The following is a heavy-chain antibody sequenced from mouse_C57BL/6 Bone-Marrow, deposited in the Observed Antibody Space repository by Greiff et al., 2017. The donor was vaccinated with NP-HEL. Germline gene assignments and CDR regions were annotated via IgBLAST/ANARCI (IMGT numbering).Heavy chain of an antibody. CDR3: ASHYYGSSLYWYFDV. V-gene: IGHV1-69*01. D-gene: IGHD1-1*01. J-gene: IGHJ1*03. Sequence: VQLQQPGAELVMPGASVKLSCKASGYTFTSYWMHWVKQRPGQGLEWIGEIDPSDSYTNYNQKFKGKTTLTVDKSSSTAYMQLSSLTSEDSAVYYCASHYYGSSLYWYFDVWGTGTTVTVSS. CDR2: IDPSDSYT. CDR1: GYTFTSYW.